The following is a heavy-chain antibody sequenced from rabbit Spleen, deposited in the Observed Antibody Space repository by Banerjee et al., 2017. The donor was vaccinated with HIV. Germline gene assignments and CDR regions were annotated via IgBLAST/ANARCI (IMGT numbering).Heavy chain of an antibody. CDR1: GFDFGSSYY. D-gene: IGHD2-1*01. J-gene: IGHJ4*01. CDR2: IYAGTIGST. CDR3: ARGSAMMTMVITGFYFTL. Sequence: QQQLEESGGGLVQPEGSLTLTCKAAGFDFGSSYYMCWVRQAPGKGPEWIACIYAGTIGSTVYASWAKGRFTISKTSSTTVTLQMTSLTAADTATYFCARGSAMMTMVITGFYFTLWGPGTLVTVS. V-gene: IGHV1S45*01.